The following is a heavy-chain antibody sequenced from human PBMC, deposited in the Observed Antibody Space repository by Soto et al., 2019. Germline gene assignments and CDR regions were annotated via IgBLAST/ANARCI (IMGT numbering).Heavy chain of an antibody. CDR2: IYHSGST. V-gene: IGHV4-4*01. CDR1: GGSISSSNW. D-gene: IGHD5-12*01. CDR3: ARHPVDGYAFFAN. J-gene: IGHJ4*02. Sequence: PSETLSLTCAVSGGSISSSNWWSWVRQPPGKGLEWIGEIYHSGSTNYNPSLKSRVTISVDKSKNQFSLKLSSVTAADTAVYWCARHPVDGYAFFANWGQAALVT.